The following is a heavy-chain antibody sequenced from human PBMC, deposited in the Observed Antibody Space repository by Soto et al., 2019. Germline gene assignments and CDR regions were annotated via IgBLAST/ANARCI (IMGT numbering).Heavy chain of an antibody. J-gene: IGHJ5*02. CDR3: ARGGVYCSGGSCWEWFDP. Sequence: ASVKVSCEASGYTFTSYAMHCVRQAPGQRLEWMGWINAGNGNTKYSQKFQGRVTITRDTSASTAYMELSSLRSEDTAVYYCARGGVYCSGGSCWEWFDPWGQGTLVTVSS. V-gene: IGHV1-3*01. CDR1: GYTFTSYA. D-gene: IGHD2-15*01. CDR2: INAGNGNT.